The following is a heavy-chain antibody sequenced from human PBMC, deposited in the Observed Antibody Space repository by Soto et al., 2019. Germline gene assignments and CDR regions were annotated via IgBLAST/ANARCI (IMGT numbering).Heavy chain of an antibody. J-gene: IGHJ1*01. V-gene: IGHV4-39*01. D-gene: IGHD2-8*01. CDR1: GGSISTNFY. CDR3: SLYTNGRDFHY. Sequence: QLQLQESGPGLVKPSETLSLTCTVSGGSISTNFYWAWSRQPPGKGLEWIASIHYSGTTYHNPSLKSRVTISVDTSKKQFSLRLSSVTAADTAVYYCSLYTNGRDFHYWGQGTLVTVSS. CDR2: IHYSGTT.